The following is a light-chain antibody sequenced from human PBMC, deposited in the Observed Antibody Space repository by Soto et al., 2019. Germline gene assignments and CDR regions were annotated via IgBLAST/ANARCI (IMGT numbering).Light chain of an antibody. Sequence: EIVLTQAPTTLSFSPGERATLSCRASQTVTKYLAWYQQKPGQAPRLLIYDTSSRATGIPDRFSGSGSGTDFTLTISRLEPEDFAVYYCHHFGSLPETFGQGTNVE. V-gene: IGKV3-20*01. CDR2: DTS. J-gene: IGKJ1*01. CDR3: HHFGSLPET. CDR1: QTVTKY.